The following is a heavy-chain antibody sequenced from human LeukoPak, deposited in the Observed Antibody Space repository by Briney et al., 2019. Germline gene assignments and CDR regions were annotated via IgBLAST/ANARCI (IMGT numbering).Heavy chain of an antibody. CDR3: ATVRAARPEYYYYYYMDV. CDR2: FDPEDGET. Sequence: GASVKVSCKVSGYTLTELSMHWVRQAPGKGLEWMGGFDPEDGETIYAQKFQGRVTMTEDTSTDTAYMELSSLRSEDTAVYYCATVRAARPEYYYYYYMDVWGKGTTVTVSS. CDR1: GYTLTELS. D-gene: IGHD6-6*01. J-gene: IGHJ6*03. V-gene: IGHV1-24*01.